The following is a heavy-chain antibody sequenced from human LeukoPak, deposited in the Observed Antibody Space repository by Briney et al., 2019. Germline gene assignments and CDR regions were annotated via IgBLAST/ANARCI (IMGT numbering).Heavy chain of an antibody. J-gene: IGHJ4*02. Sequence: GRPLRLSCAASGFTFSSYGMHWVRQAPGKGLEWVAVISYDGSNNYYADSVKGRFTISRDNSKNTLYLQMNSLRAEDTAVYYCAKDSQLGVWGQGTLVTVSS. CDR3: AKDSQLGV. CDR2: ISYDGSNN. V-gene: IGHV3-30*18. D-gene: IGHD7-27*01. CDR1: GFTFSSYG.